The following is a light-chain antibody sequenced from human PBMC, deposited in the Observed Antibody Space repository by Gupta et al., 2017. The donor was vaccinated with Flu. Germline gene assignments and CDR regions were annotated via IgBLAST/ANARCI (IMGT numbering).Light chain of an antibody. CDR3: QQSNRTLYT. Sequence: PSSLSASVGDRVTITCRASQNISSDLNLDQQKTGKAPNRRSLAASSLQSGVPSRVSGRGSGTDFTLNISRLQPEDFATYYCQQSNRTLYTFGQGTKLEIK. V-gene: IGKV1-39*01. CDR2: AAS. CDR1: QNISSD. J-gene: IGKJ2*01.